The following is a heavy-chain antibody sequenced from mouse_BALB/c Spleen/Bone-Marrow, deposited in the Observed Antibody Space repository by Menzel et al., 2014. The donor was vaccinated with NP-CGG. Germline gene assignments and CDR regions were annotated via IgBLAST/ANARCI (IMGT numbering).Heavy chain of an antibody. Sequence: EVMLVESGGDLVKPGGSLKLSCATSGFTFSNYDVSWVRQTPDKRLEWVAIISSGVSYTYYPDSVKGRFTISRDNAKNTLYLQMSSLKSEDTAMYFCARHNYGYFAMDYWGQGTSVTASS. CDR1: GFTFSNYD. J-gene: IGHJ4*01. CDR3: ARHNYGYFAMDY. V-gene: IGHV5-6*01. D-gene: IGHD1-1*01. CDR2: ISSGVSYT.